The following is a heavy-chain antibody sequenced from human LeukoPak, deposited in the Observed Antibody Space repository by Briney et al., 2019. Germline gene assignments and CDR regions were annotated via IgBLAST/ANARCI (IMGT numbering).Heavy chain of an antibody. CDR2: ISDSGGST. CDR1: GITLSNYG. J-gene: IGHJ4*02. D-gene: IGHD3-22*01. V-gene: IGHV3-23*01. CDR3: AIMHPYYDGSGYWVQ. Sequence: PGGSLRLSCAVSGITLSNYGMSWVRQAPGKGLEWVAGISDSGGSTNYADSVKGRFTISRDNPRNTLYMQMNSLRAEDTALYYCAIMHPYYDGSGYWVQWGQGTLVTVSS.